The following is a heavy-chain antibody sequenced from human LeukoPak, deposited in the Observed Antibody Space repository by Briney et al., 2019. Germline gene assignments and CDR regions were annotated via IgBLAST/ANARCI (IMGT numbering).Heavy chain of an antibody. Sequence: SETLSLTCPVSGGSISSYYWSWLRQPAGKGLEWIGRIYTSGSTNYNPSLKSRVTMSVDTSKNQFSLKLSSVTAADTAVYYCAREAGRDCGGDCYYYWGQGTLVTVSS. D-gene: IGHD2-21*02. CDR3: AREAGRDCGGDCYYY. CDR1: GGSISSYY. CDR2: IYTSGST. V-gene: IGHV4-4*07. J-gene: IGHJ4*02.